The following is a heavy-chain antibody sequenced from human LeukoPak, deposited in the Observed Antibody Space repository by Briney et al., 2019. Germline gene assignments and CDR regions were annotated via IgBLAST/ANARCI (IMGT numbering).Heavy chain of an antibody. V-gene: IGHV3-23*01. J-gene: IGHJ4*02. Sequence: GGSLRLSFPASGFTLNTNAMSWVRQPPGKGLGWVSAITGSGDTAYYADSVKGRFTISRDNSKNTLYLQMNSLRAEDTAVYYCAKPGLAVAGNYFDYWGQGTLVTVSS. D-gene: IGHD6-19*01. CDR1: GFTLNTNA. CDR2: ITGSGDTA. CDR3: AKPGLAVAGNYFDY.